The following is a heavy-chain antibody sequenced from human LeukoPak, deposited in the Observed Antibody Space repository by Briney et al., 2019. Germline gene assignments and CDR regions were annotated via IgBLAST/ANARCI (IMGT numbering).Heavy chain of an antibody. D-gene: IGHD3-10*01. CDR3: ARPAFYGSGNYYPKGTDY. CDR2: ISSSSSYI. J-gene: IGHJ4*02. CDR1: GFTFSSYS. Sequence: PGGSLRLSCAASGFTFSSYSMNWVRQAPGKGLEWVSSISSSSSYIYYADSVKGRFTISRDNAKNSLYLQMNSLRAEDTAVYYCARPAFYGSGNYYPKGTDYWGQGTLVTVSS. V-gene: IGHV3-21*01.